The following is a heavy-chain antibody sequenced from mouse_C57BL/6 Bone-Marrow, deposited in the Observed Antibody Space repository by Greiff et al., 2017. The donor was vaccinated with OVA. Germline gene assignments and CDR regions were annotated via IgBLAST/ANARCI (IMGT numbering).Heavy chain of an antibody. D-gene: IGHD2-1*01. J-gene: IGHJ4*01. CDR2: INPSSGYT. CDR3: ARDLLWKDYAMDY. CDR1: GYAFSSSW. V-gene: IGHV1-7*01. Sequence: QVQLKQSGPELVKPGASVKISCKASGYAFSSSWMHWVKQRPGQGLEWIGYINPSSGYTKYNQKFKDKATLTADKSSSTAYMQLSSLTYEDSAVYYCARDLLWKDYAMDYWGQGTSVTVSS.